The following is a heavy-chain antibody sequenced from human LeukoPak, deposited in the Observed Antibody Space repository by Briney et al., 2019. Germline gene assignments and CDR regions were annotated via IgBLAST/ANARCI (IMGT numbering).Heavy chain of an antibody. Sequence: PSETLSLTCAVSGYSISRGSYWGWIRQPPGKGLEWIGSVYHSGSAYYNPSLKSRVTISVDTSKSQFSLKLTSVTAADTAVYYCAVGLHSGQFAFDIWGQGTMVTVSS. CDR3: AVGLHSGQFAFDI. CDR2: VYHSGSA. CDR1: GYSISRGSY. V-gene: IGHV4-38-2*01. D-gene: IGHD5-24*01. J-gene: IGHJ3*02.